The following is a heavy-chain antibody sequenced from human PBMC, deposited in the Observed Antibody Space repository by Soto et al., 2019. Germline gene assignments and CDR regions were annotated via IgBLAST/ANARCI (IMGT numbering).Heavy chain of an antibody. J-gene: IGHJ4*02. V-gene: IGHV1-18*01. CDR1: GYTFTSYG. D-gene: IGHD5-18*01. CDR3: ARVTGYSYGYSRTLADY. CDR2: ISAYNGNT. Sequence: ASVKVSCKASGYTFTSYGISWVRQAPGQGLEWMGWISAYNGNTNYAQKLKGRVTMTTDTSTSTAYMELGSLRSGDTAVYYCARVTGYSYGYSRTLADYWGQGTVVTVSS.